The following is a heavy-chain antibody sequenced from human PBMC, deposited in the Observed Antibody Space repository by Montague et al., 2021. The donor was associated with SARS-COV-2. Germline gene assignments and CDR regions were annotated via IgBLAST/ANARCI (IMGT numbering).Heavy chain of an antibody. J-gene: IGHJ3*01. V-gene: IGHV6-1*01. Sequence: CAISGDSVSSKSAAWNWIRQSPSRGLEWLGRTYYRSKWYTDYAVSVRSRITVNSDTSKNQVSLHLTSVTPDDTAVYFCARDLGISLSTGRVDAFDVWGQGTKVTVYS. CDR2: TYYRSKWYT. CDR1: GDSVSSKSAA. D-gene: IGHD5/OR15-5a*01. CDR3: ARDLGISLSTGRVDAFDV.